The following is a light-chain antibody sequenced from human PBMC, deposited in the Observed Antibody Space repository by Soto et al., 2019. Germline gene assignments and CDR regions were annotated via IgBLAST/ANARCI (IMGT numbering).Light chain of an antibody. V-gene: IGLV2-14*01. CDR2: DVS. CDR3: SSYTSSSTLV. J-gene: IGLJ2*01. CDR1: RSDIGGYKY. Sequence: QSALTQPASVSGSPGQSISISGTGTRSDIGGYKYVSWYQQHPGKAPKLMIYDVSNRPSGVSNRFTGSKSSNTYPLTISGLHVEDEADYYFSSYTSSSTLVFGGGTKLTVL.